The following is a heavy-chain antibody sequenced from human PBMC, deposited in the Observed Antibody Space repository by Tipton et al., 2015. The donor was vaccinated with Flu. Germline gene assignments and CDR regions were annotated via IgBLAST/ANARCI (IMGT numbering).Heavy chain of an antibody. D-gene: IGHD3-22*01. CDR2: IRGSDGGT. Sequence: CAASGFTFSSYAMNWVRQAPGKGLEWVSVIRGSDGGTYYADSVRGRFTISRDNSKNTLYLQLNSLRAEDTAVYYCAKSIYDSSGYLDYWGQGTLVTVSS. CDR1: GFTFSSYA. CDR3: AKSIYDSSGYLDY. J-gene: IGHJ4*02. V-gene: IGHV3-23*01.